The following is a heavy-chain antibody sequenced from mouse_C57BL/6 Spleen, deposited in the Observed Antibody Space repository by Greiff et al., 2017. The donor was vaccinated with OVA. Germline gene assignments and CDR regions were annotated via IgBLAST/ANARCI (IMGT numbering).Heavy chain of an antibody. CDR2: IRSKSSNYAT. CDR1: GFTFNTYA. V-gene: IGHV10-3*01. D-gene: IGHD1-1*01. CDR3: VRVDGSSYDWYFDV. J-gene: IGHJ1*03. Sequence: EVQVVESGGGLVQPKGSLKLSCAASGFTFNTYAMHWVRQAPGKGLEWVARIRSKSSNYATYYADSVKDRFTISRDDSQSMLYLQMNNLKTEDTAMYYCVRVDGSSYDWYFDVWGTGTTVTVSS.